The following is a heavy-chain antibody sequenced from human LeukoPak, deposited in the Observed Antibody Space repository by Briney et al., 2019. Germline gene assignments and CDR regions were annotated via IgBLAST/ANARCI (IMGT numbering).Heavy chain of an antibody. Sequence: GGSLRLSCAASGFTFSSYAMSWVLDAPGKGLEWGSALSGSGANTYYADSVKGRFTISRDNSKNTLYLQVNSLRAEDTAVYYCAKGVGCSGGTCYSGHGMDVWGQGTTVTVSS. CDR1: GFTFSSYA. CDR3: AKGVGCSGGTCYSGHGMDV. V-gene: IGHV3-23*01. J-gene: IGHJ6*02. CDR2: LSGSGANT. D-gene: IGHD2-15*01.